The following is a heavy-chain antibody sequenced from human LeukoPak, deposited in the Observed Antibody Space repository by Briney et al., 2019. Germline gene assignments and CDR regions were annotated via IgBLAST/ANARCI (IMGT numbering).Heavy chain of an antibody. CDR1: GFTFDDYA. CDR3: AKDMRSSTSYLLDY. V-gene: IGHV3-9*01. Sequence: PGGSLRLSCAASGFTFDDYAMHWVRQAPGKGLEWVSGISWNSGSIGYADSVKGRFTISRDNAKNSLYLQMNSLRAEDTALYYCAKDMRSSTSYLLDYWGQGTLVTVFS. D-gene: IGHD2-2*01. J-gene: IGHJ4*02. CDR2: ISWNSGSI.